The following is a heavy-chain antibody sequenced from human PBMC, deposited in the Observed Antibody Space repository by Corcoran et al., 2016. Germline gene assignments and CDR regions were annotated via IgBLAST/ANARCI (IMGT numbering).Heavy chain of an antibody. Sequence: QVQLQQWGAGLLKPSETLSLTCAVYGGSFSGYYWSWIRQPPGKGLEWIGEINHSGSTNYNPSLKSRVTISVDTSKKQFSLKLSSVTAADTAVYYCAGGGDEYSSPRIFDYWGQGTLVTVSS. J-gene: IGHJ4*02. V-gene: IGHV4-34*01. CDR1: GGSFSGYY. CDR3: AGGGDEYSSPRIFDY. CDR2: INHSGST. D-gene: IGHD6-6*01.